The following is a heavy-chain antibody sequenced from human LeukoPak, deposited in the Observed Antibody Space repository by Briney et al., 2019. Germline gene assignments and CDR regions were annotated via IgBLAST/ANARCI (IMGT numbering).Heavy chain of an antibody. CDR2: IIPIFGTA. J-gene: IGHJ4*02. Sequence: GASVKFSCKASGVAFTSYAISWVRHAPGQGIDWRGGIIPIFGTANYAQKFQCRVTITTDESTSTAYMDLSSLRSEPTAVSYFPIGSQGGSYYEDYWGQGTLVTVSS. V-gene: IGHV1-69*05. CDR1: GVAFTSYA. D-gene: IGHD1-26*01. CDR3: PIGSQGGSYYEDY.